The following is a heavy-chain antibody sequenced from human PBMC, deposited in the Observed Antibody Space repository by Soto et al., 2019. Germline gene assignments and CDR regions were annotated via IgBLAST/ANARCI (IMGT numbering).Heavy chain of an antibody. J-gene: IGHJ4*02. D-gene: IGHD6-19*01. CDR1: GYTFTSYA. V-gene: IGHV1-3*01. CDR3: ARTYSSGWYVPPPFDY. CDR2: INAGNGNT. Sequence: ASVKVSCKASGYTFTSYAMHWVRQAPGQRLEWMGWINAGNGNTKYSQKFQGRVTITRDTSASTDYMELSSLRSEDTAVYYCARTYSSGWYVPPPFDYWGQGTLVTVSS.